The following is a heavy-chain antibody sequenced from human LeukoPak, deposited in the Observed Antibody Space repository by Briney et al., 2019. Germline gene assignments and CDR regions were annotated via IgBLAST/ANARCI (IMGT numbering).Heavy chain of an antibody. CDR1: GRSFTTYH. D-gene: IGHD3-3*01. CDR3: ASQMLEWYGLDV. V-gene: IGHV4-34*01. J-gene: IGHJ6*02. Sequence: SETQSLTCAVSGRSFTTYHWSWIRQSPGKGLEWIGEIKTSAITNYNPSLESRVTISVDMSKNQFSLNLTSVTAADAAVYYCASQMLEWYGLDVWGQGTTVTVSS. CDR2: IKTSAIT.